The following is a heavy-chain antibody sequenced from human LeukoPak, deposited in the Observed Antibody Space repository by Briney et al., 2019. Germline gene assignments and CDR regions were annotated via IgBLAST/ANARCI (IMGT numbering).Heavy chain of an antibody. CDR2: IYYSGST. J-gene: IGHJ4*02. Sequence: SETLSLTCAVSGGSVSTGGYYWSWIRQHPGKGLEWIGYIYYSGSTNHNPSLKSRVTISVDTSKNQFSLKLSSVTAADTAVYYCAREGRGYFDYWGQGTLVTVSS. CDR1: GGSVSTGGYY. D-gene: IGHD3-10*01. V-gene: IGHV4-61*08. CDR3: AREGRGYFDY.